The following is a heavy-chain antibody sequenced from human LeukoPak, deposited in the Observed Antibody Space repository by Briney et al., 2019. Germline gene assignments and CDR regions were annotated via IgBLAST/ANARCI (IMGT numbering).Heavy chain of an antibody. D-gene: IGHD6-19*01. CDR3: ARGSGWHFDY. CDR2: INHSGST. CDR1: GGSFSGYY. V-gene: IGHV4-34*01. Sequence: PSETLSLTCAVYGGSFSGYYWSWIRQPPGKGLEWIGEINHSGSTNYNPSLKSRVTISVDTSKNQFSLKLSSVTAADTAVYYCARGSGWHFDYWGQGTLVTVSS. J-gene: IGHJ4*02.